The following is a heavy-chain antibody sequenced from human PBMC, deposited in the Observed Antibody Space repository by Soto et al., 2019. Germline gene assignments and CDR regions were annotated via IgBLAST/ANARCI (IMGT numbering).Heavy chain of an antibody. CDR1: GYTFTSYG. J-gene: IGHJ6*02. CDR3: ARDVGPLVPDYYYGMDV. V-gene: IGHV1-18*04. CDR2: ISAYNGNT. Sequence: QVQLVQSGAEVKKPGASVKVSCKASGYTFTSYGISWVRQAPGQGLEWMGWISAYNGNTNYAQKLQGRVTMTTDTSTSTGYMELMSLRSDDTAVYYCARDVGPLVPDYYYGMDVWGQGTTVTVSS. D-gene: IGHD6-6*01.